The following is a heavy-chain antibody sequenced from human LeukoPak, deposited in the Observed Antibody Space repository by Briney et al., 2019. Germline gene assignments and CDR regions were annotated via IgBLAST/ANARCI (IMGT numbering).Heavy chain of an antibody. J-gene: IGHJ4*02. Sequence: GASVKVSCKASGYTFTSYAMHWVRQAPGQRLEWMGWINAGNGNTKYSQKFQGRVTITRDTSASTAYMELSSLRSEDTAVYYCARGGGPYYYDSSGYFGYWGQGTLVTVSS. CDR3: ARGGGPYYYDSSGYFGY. D-gene: IGHD3-22*01. CDR2: INAGNGNT. V-gene: IGHV1-3*01. CDR1: GYTFTSYA.